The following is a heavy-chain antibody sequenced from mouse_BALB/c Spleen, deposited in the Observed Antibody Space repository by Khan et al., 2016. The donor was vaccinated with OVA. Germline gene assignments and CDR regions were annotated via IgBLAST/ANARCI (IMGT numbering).Heavy chain of an antibody. CDR1: GFSLSSSGMG. J-gene: IGHJ4*01. V-gene: IGHV8-8*01. D-gene: IGHD2-2*01. CDR3: ARIERLRDYAMDY. CDR2: IWWDDDK. Sequence: QVTLKESGPGILQPSQTLSLTCSFSGFSLSSSGMGVGWIRQPSGKGLEWLAHIWWDDDKRYNPALKSRLTVSKDTSTNQVFLKIASVDTADTATYYCARIERLRDYAMDYWGQGTSVTVSS.